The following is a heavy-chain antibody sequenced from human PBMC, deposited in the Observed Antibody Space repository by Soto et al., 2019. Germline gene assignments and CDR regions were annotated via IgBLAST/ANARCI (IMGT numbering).Heavy chain of an antibody. CDR1: GFTFRSYS. CDR2: INQDGSEK. CDR3: ARASEYYDILTGYPHDDFDI. J-gene: IGHJ3*02. V-gene: IGHV3-7*03. D-gene: IGHD3-9*01. Sequence: GVSLRLSCAASGFTFRSYSVNWVRQAPWKVLQWVANINQDGSEKYYVESVKGRFTISRDNAKNSLYLQMNSLRAEDTAVYYCARASEYYDILTGYPHDDFDIWGQGMMVAASS.